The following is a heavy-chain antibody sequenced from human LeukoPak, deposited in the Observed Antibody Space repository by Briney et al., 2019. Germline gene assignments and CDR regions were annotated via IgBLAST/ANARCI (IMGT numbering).Heavy chain of an antibody. J-gene: IGHJ6*02. D-gene: IGHD5-18*01. CDR3: ARERIQLNVGMDV. CDR2: IKQDGSEK. V-gene: IGHV3-7*01. CDR1: GFTFSSYW. Sequence: GGSLRLSCAASGFTFSSYWMSWVRQAPGKGLEWVANIKQDGSEKYYVDSVKGRFTISRDNAKNSLYLQMNSLRAEDTAVYYCARERIQLNVGMDVWGQGTTVTVSS.